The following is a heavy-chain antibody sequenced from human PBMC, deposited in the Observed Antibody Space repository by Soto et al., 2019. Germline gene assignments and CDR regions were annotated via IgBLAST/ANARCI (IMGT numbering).Heavy chain of an antibody. J-gene: IGHJ5*02. CDR3: AREMGACSDSSCYPGPYDS. Sequence: GSLRLSCAASGFTFTSYSMNWARQAPGQGLEWVSYITSKSTTIKYADSVKGRFTVSRDNAKNSLYLQLNSLRDEDTAVYYCAREMGACSDSSCYPGPYDSWGQGTLVTVSS. CDR1: GFTFTSYS. V-gene: IGHV3-48*02. CDR2: ITSKSTTI. D-gene: IGHD3-16*01.